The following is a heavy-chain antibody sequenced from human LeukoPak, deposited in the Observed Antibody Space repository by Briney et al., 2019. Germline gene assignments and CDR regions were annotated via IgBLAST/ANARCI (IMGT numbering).Heavy chain of an antibody. CDR1: GFTFSGYG. CDR2: ISSSSGYI. CDR3: ARKGIAVAGPFDY. Sequence: GGSLRLSCAASGFTFSGYGMNWVRQAPGKGLEWASSISSSSGYIYYADSVKGRFTISRDNAKNSLYLQMNSLRAEDTAMYYCARKGIAVAGPFDYWGQGTLVTVSS. J-gene: IGHJ4*02. D-gene: IGHD6-19*01. V-gene: IGHV3-21*01.